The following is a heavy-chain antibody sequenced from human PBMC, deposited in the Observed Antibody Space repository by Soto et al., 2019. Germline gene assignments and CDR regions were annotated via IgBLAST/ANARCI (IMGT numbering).Heavy chain of an antibody. J-gene: IGHJ3*02. CDR1: GGSISSGGYS. V-gene: IGHV4-30-2*01. CDR2: IYHSGST. D-gene: IGHD3-9*01. CDR3: ALMPHYDILTGSGGYAFDI. Sequence: SETLSLTCAVSGGSISSGGYSWSWIRQPPGKGLEWIGYIYHSGSTNYNPSLKSRVTISVDKSKNQFSLKLSSVTAADTAVYYCALMPHYDILTGSGGYAFDIWGQGTMVTVSS.